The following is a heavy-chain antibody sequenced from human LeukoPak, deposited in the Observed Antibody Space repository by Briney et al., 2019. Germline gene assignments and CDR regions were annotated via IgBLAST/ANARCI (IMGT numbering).Heavy chain of an antibody. J-gene: IGHJ4*02. D-gene: IGHD6-6*01. CDR2: ISSSSSYI. V-gene: IGHV3-21*01. CDR3: PPSYSSSSFDY. CDR1: GFSFDNYA. Sequence: GGSLRLSCATSGFSFDNYAMSWVRQAPGKGLEWVSSISSSSSYIYYADSVKGRFTISRDNAKNSLYLQMNSLRAEDTAVYYCPPSYSSSSFDYWGQGTLVTVSS.